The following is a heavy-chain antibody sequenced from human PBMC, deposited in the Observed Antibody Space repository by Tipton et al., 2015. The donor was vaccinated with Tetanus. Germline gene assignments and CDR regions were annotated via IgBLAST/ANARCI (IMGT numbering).Heavy chain of an antibody. Sequence: QVQLVQSGGGVKKPGASVKVSCKASGYTFTSYGISWVRQAPGQGLEWMGWISAYNGNTNYAQKLQGRVTVTTDTSTSTAYMELRSLRSDDTAVYYCARESSGTGTGALDYWGQGTLVTVSS. V-gene: IGHV1-18*01. CDR2: ISAYNGNT. J-gene: IGHJ4*02. CDR3: ARESSGTGTGALDY. CDR1: GYTFTSYG. D-gene: IGHD1-14*01.